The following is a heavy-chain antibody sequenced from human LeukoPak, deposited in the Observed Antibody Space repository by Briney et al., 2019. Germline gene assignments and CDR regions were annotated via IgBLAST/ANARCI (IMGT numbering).Heavy chain of an antibody. J-gene: IGHJ3*02. V-gene: IGHV3-9*03. Sequence: GGSLRLSCAASGFTFDDYDMHWVRQAPGKGLEWVSGISWNSGSIGYADSVKGRFTISRDNAKNSLYLQMNSLRAEDMALYYCAKDLAAAGSDAFDIWGQGTMVTVSS. CDR2: ISWNSGSI. D-gene: IGHD6-13*01. CDR1: GFTFDDYD. CDR3: AKDLAAAGSDAFDI.